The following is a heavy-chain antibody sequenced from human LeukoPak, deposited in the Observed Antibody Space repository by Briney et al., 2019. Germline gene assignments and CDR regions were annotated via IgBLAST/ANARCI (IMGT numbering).Heavy chain of an antibody. CDR3: ARGHGVVYGYFFAYFDY. CDR1: GGSFSGYY. J-gene: IGHJ4*02. D-gene: IGHD5-18*01. V-gene: IGHV4-34*01. Sequence: SETLSLTCAVYGGSFSGYYWSWIRQPPGKGLEWIGEINHSGSTKYNPSLKSRVTISVDTSKNQFSLKLSSVTAADTAVYYCARGHGVVYGYFFAYFDYWGQGTLVTVSS. CDR2: INHSGST.